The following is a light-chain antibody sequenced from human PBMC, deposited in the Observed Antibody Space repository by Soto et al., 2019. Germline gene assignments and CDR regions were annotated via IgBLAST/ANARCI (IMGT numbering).Light chain of an antibody. V-gene: IGKV1-5*03. CDR1: QSISNW. CDR3: QHYNSYSIT. Sequence: DIQMTQSTSTLSASVGDRVTITYRASQSISNWLAWYQQKPGKAPKLLIYKASSLESGVPSRFSGSGSGTEFTLTISSLQPDDFATYCCQHYNSYSITFGQGTRLEIK. J-gene: IGKJ5*01. CDR2: KAS.